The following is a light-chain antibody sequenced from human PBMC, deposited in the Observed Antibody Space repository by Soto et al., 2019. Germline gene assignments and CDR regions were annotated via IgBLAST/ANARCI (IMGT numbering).Light chain of an antibody. CDR2: DVS. J-gene: IGLJ1*01. CDR1: SSDIGGYNY. V-gene: IGLV2-14*01. CDR3: SSYTSSNTYV. Sequence: QSVLTQPASVSGSPGQSITISCTGTSSDIGGYNYVSWYQQHPGKAPKLMIYDVSNRPSGVSNRFSGSKSGNTASLTISGLPAADEADYYCSSYTSSNTYVFGTGTKLTVL.